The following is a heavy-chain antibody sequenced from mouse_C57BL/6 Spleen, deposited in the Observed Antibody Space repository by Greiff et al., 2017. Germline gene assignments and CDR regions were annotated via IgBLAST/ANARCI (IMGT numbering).Heavy chain of an antibody. CDR1: GFTFSDYY. CDR3: AREAWADGGYFDY. CDR2: INYDGSST. D-gene: IGHD4-1*01. V-gene: IGHV5-16*01. J-gene: IGHJ2*01. Sequence: EVKLMESEGGLVQPGSSMKLSCTASGFTFSDYYMAWVRQVPEKGLEWVANINYDGSSTYYLDSLKSRFIISRDNAKNILYLQMSSLKSEDTATYYCAREAWADGGYFDYWGQGTTLTVSS.